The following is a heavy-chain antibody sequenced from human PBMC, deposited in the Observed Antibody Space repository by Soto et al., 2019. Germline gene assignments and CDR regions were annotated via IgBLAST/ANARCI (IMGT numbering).Heavy chain of an antibody. CDR3: VWGDPFI. J-gene: IGHJ3*02. Sequence: EVQLVESGGGVVKPGGSLRLSCNTSGFTFANAWMSWIRQAPGKGLEWIGRIKSKSDGGTTDYIAPVEGRFIVSREDSKNTLYLQMSGLKPEDTGVYVCVWGDPFIWGRGTEVIVSS. V-gene: IGHV3-15*01. CDR1: GFTFANAW. CDR2: IKSKSDGGTT. D-gene: IGHD3-16*01.